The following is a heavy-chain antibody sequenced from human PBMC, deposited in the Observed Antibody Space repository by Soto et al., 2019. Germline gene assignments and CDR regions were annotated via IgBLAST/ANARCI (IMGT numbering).Heavy chain of an antibody. J-gene: IGHJ4*02. CDR2: ISSTSTAI. D-gene: IGHD2-21*02. Sequence: PGGSLRLSCAASGFTFSSYSMNWVRQAPGKGLEWVSSISSTSTAIFYGDSVKGRFIISRDNAENPLYLQMNSLRAEDTAVYYCVRHTCPVDCYSLGYWGLGTLVTVSS. CDR1: GFTFSSYS. V-gene: IGHV3-21*01. CDR3: VRHTCPVDCYSLGY.